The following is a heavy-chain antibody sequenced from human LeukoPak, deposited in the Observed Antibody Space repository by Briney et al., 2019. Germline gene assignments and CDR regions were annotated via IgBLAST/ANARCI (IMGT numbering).Heavy chain of an antibody. CDR1: GGSISSGGYS. CDR3: ARTTYDFWSGYQYGMDV. V-gene: IGHV4-30-2*01. CDR2: IYHSGST. Sequence: SQTLSLTCAVSGGSISSGGYSWSWIRQPPGKGPEWIGYIYHSGSTYYNPSLKSRVTISVDRSKNQFSLKLSSVTAADTAVYYCARTTYDFWSGYQYGMDVWGQGTTVTVSS. D-gene: IGHD3-3*01. J-gene: IGHJ6*02.